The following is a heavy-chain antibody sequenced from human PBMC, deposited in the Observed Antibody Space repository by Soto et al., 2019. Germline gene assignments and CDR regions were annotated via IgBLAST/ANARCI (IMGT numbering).Heavy chain of an antibody. CDR1: GGSISNYY. CDR3: ARNSGHSTYPDDAFDI. D-gene: IGHD2-15*01. Sequence: SETLSLTCTVSGGSISNYYWSWIRQPPGKGLEWIGYIYYSGSTKYNPSLKSRVTMSVDTSNNQLSLKLNSVTAADTAVYYCARNSGHSTYPDDAFDIWGQGTMVTVS. J-gene: IGHJ3*02. CDR2: IYYSGST. V-gene: IGHV4-59*01.